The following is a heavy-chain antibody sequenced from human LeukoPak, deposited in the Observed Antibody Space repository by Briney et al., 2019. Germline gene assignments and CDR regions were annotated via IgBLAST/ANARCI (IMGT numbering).Heavy chain of an antibody. J-gene: IGHJ4*02. CDR2: IWYDGSNK. CDR1: GFTFSSFG. CDR3: ARDPRLVTVTRTGDY. V-gene: IGHV3-33*01. Sequence: PGRSLRLSCAATGFTFSSFGMHWVRQAPGKGLEWVAAIWYDGSNKYYADSVKGRFTISRDNSKNTLYLQMNSLRAEDTAVYYCARDPRLVTVTRTGDYWGQGTLVTVSS. D-gene: IGHD6-19*01.